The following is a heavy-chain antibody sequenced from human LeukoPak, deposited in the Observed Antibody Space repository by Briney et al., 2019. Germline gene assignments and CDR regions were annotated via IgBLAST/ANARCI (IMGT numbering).Heavy chain of an antibody. CDR1: GFTFSSCE. CDR3: ARLIVGATAFDY. Sequence: GGSLRLSCAASGFTFSSCEMNWVRQAPGKGLEWVSYISSSGSTIYYADSVKGRFTISRDNAKNSLYLQMNSLRAEDTAVYYCARLIVGATAFDYWGQGTLVTVSS. CDR2: ISSSGSTI. D-gene: IGHD1-26*01. J-gene: IGHJ4*02. V-gene: IGHV3-48*03.